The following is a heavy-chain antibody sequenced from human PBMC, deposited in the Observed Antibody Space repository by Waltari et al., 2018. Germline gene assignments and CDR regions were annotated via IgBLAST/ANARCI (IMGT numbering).Heavy chain of an antibody. CDR1: GFTFSSYS. Sequence: EVQLVESGGGLVKPGGSLRLSCAASGFTFSSYSMNWVRQAPGKGLEGVSSISSSSIYIYYADSVKGRFTISRDNAKNSLYLQMNSLRAEDTAVYYCGYGDYVDYWGQGTLVTVSS. CDR2: ISSSSIYI. V-gene: IGHV3-21*01. D-gene: IGHD4-17*01. J-gene: IGHJ4*02. CDR3: GYGDYVDY.